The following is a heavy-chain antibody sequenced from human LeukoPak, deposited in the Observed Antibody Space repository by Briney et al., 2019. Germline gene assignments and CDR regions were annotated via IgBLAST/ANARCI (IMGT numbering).Heavy chain of an antibody. CDR2: IKEDGSEK. CDR1: GFTFSTYW. CDR3: ARPLNFDY. Sequence: GGSLRLSCAVSGFTFSTYWMSWVRQAPGQGLEWVANIKEDGSEKYYVDSVKGRFTISRDNTKNSLYLQMNSLRVEDTAVYYCARPLNFDYWGQGTLVTVSS. V-gene: IGHV3-7*01. J-gene: IGHJ4*02.